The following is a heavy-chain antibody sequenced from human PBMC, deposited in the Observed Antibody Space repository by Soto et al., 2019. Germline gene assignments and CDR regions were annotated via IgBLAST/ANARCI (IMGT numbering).Heavy chain of an antibody. D-gene: IGHD6-25*01. V-gene: IGHV3-48*02. CDR1: GFTFSSYS. CDR2: ISSSSSTI. J-gene: IGHJ6*02. CDR3: ARGAPPSGVDV. Sequence: EVQLVESGGGLVQPGGSLRLSCAASGFTFSSYSMNWVRQAPGKGLEWVSYISSSSSTIYYADSVKGRFTISRDNAKNSLYVQMNSLRDEDTAVYYCARGAPPSGVDVWGQGTTVTVSS.